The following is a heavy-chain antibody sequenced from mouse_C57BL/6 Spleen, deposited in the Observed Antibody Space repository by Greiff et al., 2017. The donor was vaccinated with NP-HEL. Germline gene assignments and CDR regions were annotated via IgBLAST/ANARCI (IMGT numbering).Heavy chain of an antibody. D-gene: IGHD4-1*01. CDR3: ARMDKTGTRWYFDV. V-gene: IGHV8-8*01. CDR1: GFSLSTFGMG. J-gene: IGHJ1*03. Sequence: QVTLKVSGPGILQPSQSLSLTCSFSGFSLSTFGMGVGWIRQPSGKGLEWLAHIWWDDDKYYNPALKSRLTISKDTSKNQVFLKIANVDTADTATYYCARMDKTGTRWYFDVWGTGTTVTVSS. CDR2: IWWDDDK.